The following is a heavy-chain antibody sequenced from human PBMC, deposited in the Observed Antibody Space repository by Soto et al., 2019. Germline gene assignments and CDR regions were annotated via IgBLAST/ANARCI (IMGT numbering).Heavy chain of an antibody. CDR1: GFSFTNYW. Sequence: EVQLVQSGAEVKKPGESLRISCMGSGFSFTNYWIAWVRQMPGKGLEWMALIYPGDSETRYNPSFQGQVTVSADKSISTAYLRWNSLQASDTAMYYCARLTGTSPFDPWGQGTLVTVSS. V-gene: IGHV5-51*03. J-gene: IGHJ5*02. CDR3: ARLTGTSPFDP. CDR2: IYPGDSET. D-gene: IGHD1-1*01.